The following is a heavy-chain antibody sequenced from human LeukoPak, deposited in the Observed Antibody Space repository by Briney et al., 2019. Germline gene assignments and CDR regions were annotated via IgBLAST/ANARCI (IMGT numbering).Heavy chain of an antibody. J-gene: IGHJ4*02. Sequence: GESLKISCKGSGYSFTSYWIGWVRQMPGKGLEWRGIIYPGDSDTRSSPSFQGQVTISADKSISTAYLQWSSLKASDTAMYYCAALRPSTEDSFDYWGQGTLVTVSS. CDR2: IYPGDSDT. CDR3: AALRPSTEDSFDY. V-gene: IGHV5-51*01. D-gene: IGHD3-10*01. CDR1: GYSFTSYW.